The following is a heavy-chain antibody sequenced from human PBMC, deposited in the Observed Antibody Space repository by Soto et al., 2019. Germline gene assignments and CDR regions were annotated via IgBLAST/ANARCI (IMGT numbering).Heavy chain of an antibody. CDR3: TRDGDGRMTTNPYDDYGMDV. V-gene: IGHV4-59*11. CDR1: GDSLRGQS. CDR2: LDQSGGA. Sequence: PSETLSLTCAVVGDSLRGQSWNWIRQSPGKGLEWIGELDQSGGAKYNPSVKRRVSISVDTSKNQFSLNLSSVTAADTAVYYRTRDGDGRMTTNPYDDYGMDVWGPGITVTVSS. D-gene: IGHD2-21*02. J-gene: IGHJ6*02.